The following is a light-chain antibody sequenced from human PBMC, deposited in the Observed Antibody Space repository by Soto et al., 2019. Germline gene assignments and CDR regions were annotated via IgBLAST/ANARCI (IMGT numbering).Light chain of an antibody. CDR1: QSVTSSH. V-gene: IGKV3-20*01. Sequence: EIVLTQTPGTLFLSPGERATLSCRASQSVTSSHLAWYQQKPGQAPRLLIYGASTRATGIPDRFSGSGSDTDFSLTIRRLDPEDFAMYYCLLYFSPDRYTFGPGTKVQIK. CDR3: LLYFSPDRYT. J-gene: IGKJ2*01. CDR2: GAS.